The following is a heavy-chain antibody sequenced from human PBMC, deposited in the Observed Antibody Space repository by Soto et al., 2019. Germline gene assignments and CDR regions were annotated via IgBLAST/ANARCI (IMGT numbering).Heavy chain of an antibody. CDR2: ISYDGSNQ. J-gene: IGHJ4*02. CDR3: EKGGDGGCYYGGGHLDY. Sequence: QVQLVESGGGVVQPGRSLRLSCAASGFTFSTYTMHWVRQAPGKGLEWVALISYDGSNQYYADSVRGRSTISRDNSKNTVFLQMSSLRPEDTATYYCEKGGDGGCYYGGGHLDYWGQGTLVTVSS. V-gene: IGHV3-30*18. D-gene: IGHD1-26*01. CDR1: GFTFSTYT.